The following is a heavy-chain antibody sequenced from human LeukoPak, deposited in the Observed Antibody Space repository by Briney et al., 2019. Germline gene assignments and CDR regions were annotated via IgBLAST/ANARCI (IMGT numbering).Heavy chain of an antibody. Sequence: GRSLRLSCAASGFTFSSYAMHWVRQAPGKGLEWVAVISYDGSNKYYADSVKGRFTISRDNSKNTLYLQMNSLRAEDTAVYYCARESGMITGTADYWGQGTLVTVSS. CDR1: GFTFSSYA. V-gene: IGHV3-30-3*01. CDR2: ISYDGSNK. CDR3: ARESGMITGTADY. D-gene: IGHD1-7*01. J-gene: IGHJ4*02.